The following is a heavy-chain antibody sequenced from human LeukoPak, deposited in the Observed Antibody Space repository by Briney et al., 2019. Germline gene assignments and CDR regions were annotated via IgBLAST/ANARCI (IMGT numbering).Heavy chain of an antibody. Sequence: GGSLRLSCAASRFTFSSYTMHWVHQAPGKGLEWVSYISSSSNTIYYADSVKGRFTISRDNAKSSLYLQMNSLRVEDTAVYHCARVGYSYVNSFAYWGQGTLVTVSS. J-gene: IGHJ4*02. CDR2: ISSSSNTI. CDR3: ARVGYSYVNSFAY. D-gene: IGHD5-18*01. CDR1: RFTFSSYT. V-gene: IGHV3-48*01.